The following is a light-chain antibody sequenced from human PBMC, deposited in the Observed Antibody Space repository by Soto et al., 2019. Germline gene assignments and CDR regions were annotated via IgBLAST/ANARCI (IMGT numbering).Light chain of an antibody. Sequence: DIQMTQSPSTLSASVGDRVTITCRASQSISSWLAWYQQKPGKAPKLLIYDASSLESGVPSRFSGSGSGTEFTLTISSLQPDDFATYYCQQYNSYSWTFGKGTKVYIK. J-gene: IGKJ1*01. V-gene: IGKV1-5*01. CDR2: DAS. CDR3: QQYNSYSWT. CDR1: QSISSW.